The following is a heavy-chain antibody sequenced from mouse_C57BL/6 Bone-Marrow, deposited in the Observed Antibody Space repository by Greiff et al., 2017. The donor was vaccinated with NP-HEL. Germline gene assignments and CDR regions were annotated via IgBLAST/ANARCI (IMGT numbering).Heavy chain of an antibody. CDR2: IDPSDSYT. D-gene: IGHD1-1*01. CDR3: ASVYGR. Sequence: QVQLQQPGAELVKPGASVELSCKASGYTFTSYWMQWVKQRPGQGLEWIGEIDPSDSYTNYNQKFKGKATLTVDTSSSTAYMQLSSLTSEDSAVYYCASVYGRWGQGTLVTVSA. J-gene: IGHJ3*01. CDR1: GYTFTSYW. V-gene: IGHV1-50*01.